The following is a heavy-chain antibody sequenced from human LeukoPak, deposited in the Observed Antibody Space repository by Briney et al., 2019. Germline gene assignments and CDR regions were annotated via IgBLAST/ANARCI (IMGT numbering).Heavy chain of an antibody. Sequence: SVKVSCKASGGTFSSYAISWVRQAPGQGLEWMGGIIPIFGTANYAQKFQGRVTITADKSTSTAYMELSSLRSEDTAVYYCAGLRYFDWLLYPDAFDIWGQGTMVTVSS. V-gene: IGHV1-69*06. CDR3: AGLRYFDWLLYPDAFDI. J-gene: IGHJ3*02. D-gene: IGHD3-9*01. CDR1: GGTFSSYA. CDR2: IIPIFGTA.